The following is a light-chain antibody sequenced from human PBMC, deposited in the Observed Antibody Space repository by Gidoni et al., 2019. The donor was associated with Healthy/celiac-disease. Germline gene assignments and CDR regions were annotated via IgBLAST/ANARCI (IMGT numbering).Light chain of an antibody. CDR1: QSISSY. Sequence: DIQMTQSPSSLSASVGDRVTITCRASQSISSYLNWCQQKPGKAPKLLIYAASSLQSGVPSRFSGSGSGTDFTLTISSLQPEDFATDYCQQSYSTPRYTFGQGTKLEIK. V-gene: IGKV1-39*01. CDR3: QQSYSTPRYT. CDR2: AAS. J-gene: IGKJ2*01.